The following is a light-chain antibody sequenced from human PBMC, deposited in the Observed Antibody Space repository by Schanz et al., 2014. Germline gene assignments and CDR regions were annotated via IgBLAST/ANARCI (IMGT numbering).Light chain of an antibody. CDR2: DAS. J-gene: IGKJ1*01. V-gene: IGKV1-33*01. Sequence: DIQMTQSPSTLSASVGDRVTITCQASQDINNYVNWYQQKPGKAPKLLIYDASTLEVGVPSRFSGSGSGTDFTFTISSLQPEDFATYYCLQDYNDPWTFGQGTKVEIK. CDR1: QDINNY. CDR3: LQDYNDPWT.